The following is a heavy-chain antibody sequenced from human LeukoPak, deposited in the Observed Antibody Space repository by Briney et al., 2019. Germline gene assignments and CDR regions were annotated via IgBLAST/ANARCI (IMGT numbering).Heavy chain of an antibody. Sequence: SETLSLTCTVSGGSISSYYWSWIRQPPGQGLEWIGFIYYSGSTNYNPSLKSRVTISIDTSKNQFSLKLNSVTAADTAVYYCARDRCTSTNCYAGYYYGTDVWGQGTTVTVSS. CDR2: IYYSGST. D-gene: IGHD2-2*01. V-gene: IGHV4-59*01. J-gene: IGHJ6*02. CDR3: ARDRCTSTNCYAGYYYGTDV. CDR1: GGSISSYY.